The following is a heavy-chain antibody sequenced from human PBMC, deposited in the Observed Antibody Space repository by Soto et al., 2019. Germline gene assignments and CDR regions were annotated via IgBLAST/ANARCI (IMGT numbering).Heavy chain of an antibody. J-gene: IGHJ4*02. V-gene: IGHV4-30-4*01. D-gene: IGHD7-27*01. CDR2: LHHSGSA. CDR1: AGSIRSGDYY. CDR3: AGELGTFYFDH. Sequence: QVQLQESGPGLVKPSQTLSLTCTVSAGSIRSGDYYWTWIRQPPGKGLEWIGYLHHSGSAYYNPSLMSRATISIDTSNNQFSLKMTSVTAADTAVYYCAGELGTFYFDHWGQGTRVSVSS.